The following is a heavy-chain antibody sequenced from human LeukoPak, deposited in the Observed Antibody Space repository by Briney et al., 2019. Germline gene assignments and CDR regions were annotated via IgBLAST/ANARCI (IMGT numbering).Heavy chain of an antibody. D-gene: IGHD6-19*01. CDR2: IIPILGIA. Sequence: AXVKVSCKASGGTFSSYTISWVRQAPGQGLEWMGRIIPILGIANYAQKFQGRVTITADKSTSTAYMELSSLRSEDTAVYYCARDVEVAGLRGFDCWGQGTLVTVSS. CDR1: GGTFSSYT. J-gene: IGHJ4*02. CDR3: ARDVEVAGLRGFDC. V-gene: IGHV1-69*04.